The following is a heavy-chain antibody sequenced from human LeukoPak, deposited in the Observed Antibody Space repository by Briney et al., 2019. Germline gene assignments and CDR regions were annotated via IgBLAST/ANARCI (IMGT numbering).Heavy chain of an antibody. D-gene: IGHD3-16*01. J-gene: IGHJ5*02. CDR1: GVSITGHY. CDR2: IHYTGST. Sequence: SEPLSLTCTVSGVSITGHYWSWIRQPPGKGLEWIGYIHYTGSTNYNPSLNSRITMSVDTPNNQFSLRLTSVTATDTAVYYCARLHALGAEEFDPWGQGALVTVSS. CDR3: ARLHALGAEEFDP. V-gene: IGHV4-59*11.